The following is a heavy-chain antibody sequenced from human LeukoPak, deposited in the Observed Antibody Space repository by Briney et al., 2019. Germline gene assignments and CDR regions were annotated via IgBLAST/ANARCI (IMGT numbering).Heavy chain of an antibody. Sequence: GASVKVSCKASGYTFTSYSMHWVRQAPGQGLEWMGWISAYNGDTNYAQKLQGRVTMTTDTSTSTAYMELRSLRSDDTAVYYCARVQTGVQGPFDYWGQGTLVTVSS. V-gene: IGHV1-18*04. CDR1: GYTFTSYS. J-gene: IGHJ4*02. CDR3: ARVQTGVQGPFDY. D-gene: IGHD3-10*01. CDR2: ISAYNGDT.